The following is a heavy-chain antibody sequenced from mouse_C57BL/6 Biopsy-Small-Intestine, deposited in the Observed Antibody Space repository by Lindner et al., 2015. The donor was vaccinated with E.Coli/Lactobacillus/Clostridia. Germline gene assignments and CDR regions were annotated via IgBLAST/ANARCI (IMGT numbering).Heavy chain of an antibody. V-gene: IGHV1-7*01. CDR2: INPSSGYT. CDR3: ARSTFYYDYDVGFAY. Sequence: VQLQESGAELARPGASVKLSCKASGYTFTSYWMHWVKQRPGQGLEWIGYINPSSGYTKYNQKFKDKATLTADKSSSTAYMQLSSLTYEDSAVYYCARSTFYYDYDVGFAYWGQGTLATVSA. D-gene: IGHD2-4*01. J-gene: IGHJ3*01. CDR1: GYTFTSYW.